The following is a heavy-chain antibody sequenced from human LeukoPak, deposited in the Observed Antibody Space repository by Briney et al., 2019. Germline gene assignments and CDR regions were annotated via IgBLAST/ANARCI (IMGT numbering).Heavy chain of an antibody. CDR1: GFTFEDYG. D-gene: IGHD3-10*01. CDR2: ISLNGGST. V-gene: IGHV3-20*04. CDR3: AKGPAMVRGTFDP. J-gene: IGHJ5*02. Sequence: RSGGSLRLSCAASGFTFEDYGMSWVRQVPGKGLEWVSGISLNGGSTGYADSVKGRFTISRDNSKNTLYLQMNSLRTEETAVYYCAKGPAMVRGTFDPWGQGTLVTVSS.